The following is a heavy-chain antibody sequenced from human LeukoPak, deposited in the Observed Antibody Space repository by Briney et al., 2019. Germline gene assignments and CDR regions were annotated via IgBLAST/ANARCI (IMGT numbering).Heavy chain of an antibody. CDR2: VSYDGNNK. J-gene: IGHJ4*02. V-gene: IGHV3-30*03. CDR3: ARGPNYLDY. Sequence: PGGSLRLSCAASEFIFSSYGIHWVRQAPGKGLEWVAVVSYDGNNKYYADSVNGRFTISRDNSKNTLYLQMNSLRAEDTAVYYCARGPNYLDYWGQGALVTVSS. CDR1: EFIFSSYG.